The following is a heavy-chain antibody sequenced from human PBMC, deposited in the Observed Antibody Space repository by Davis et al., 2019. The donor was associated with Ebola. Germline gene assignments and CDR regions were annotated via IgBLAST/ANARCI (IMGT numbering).Heavy chain of an antibody. J-gene: IGHJ3*02. CDR2: IYPGGSDT. CDR1: GYSFTTYW. CDR3: ARGRTGDDAFDI. Sequence: GESLKISCKASGYSFTTYWIGWVRQMPGKGLEWMGIIYPGGSDTIYSPSFEGHVTISADKSVNTAYLQWNSLKASDTAMYYCARGRTGDDAFDIWGQGTMVTVSS. V-gene: IGHV5-51*01. D-gene: IGHD7-27*01.